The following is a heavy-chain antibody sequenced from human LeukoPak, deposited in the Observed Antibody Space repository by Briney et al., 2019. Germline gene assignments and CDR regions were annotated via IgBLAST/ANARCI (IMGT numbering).Heavy chain of an antibody. V-gene: IGHV3-72*01. J-gene: IGHJ6*02. CDR3: RGYHHHDGVDA. D-gene: IGHD5-18*01. CDR2: SRNKANSYTI. Sequence: GGSLRLSCAASGFTFSDRYIGWVHQAPGKGLEWVGRSRNKANSYTIEYAASVKGRFTISRDESANSLYLQMNSLQIEDTAVYYCRGYHHHDGVDAWGQGTTVTVSS. CDR1: GFTFSDRY.